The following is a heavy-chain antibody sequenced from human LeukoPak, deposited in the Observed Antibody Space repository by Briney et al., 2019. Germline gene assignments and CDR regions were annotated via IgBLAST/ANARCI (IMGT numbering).Heavy chain of an antibody. D-gene: IGHD2-21*02. CDR3: ARWDGGDEGRLRY. CDR2: TSYDGSNE. CDR1: GFTLSCCG. Sequence: GRSLRLSCAASGFTLSCCGMHWVRQAPGKGLEWVAYTSYDGSNENYIESVKGRFIISRDNSRNTLHLQMNSLRAEDTALYYCARWDGGDEGRLRYWGQGTLVTVSS. V-gene: IGHV3-33*05. J-gene: IGHJ4*02.